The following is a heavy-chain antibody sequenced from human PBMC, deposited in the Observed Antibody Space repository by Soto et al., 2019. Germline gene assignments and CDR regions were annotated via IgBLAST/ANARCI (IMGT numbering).Heavy chain of an antibody. D-gene: IGHD6-19*01. V-gene: IGHV2-70*01. CDR2: IDWDDDK. CDR1: GFSLSTSGMC. Sequence: SGPTLVNPTQTLTLTCTFSGFSLSTSGMCVSWIRQPPGKALEWLALIDWDDDKYYSTSLKTRLTISKDTSKNQVDLTMTNMDPVDTATYYCARIHASGWYSYFDYWGQGTLVTVSS. CDR3: ARIHASGWYSYFDY. J-gene: IGHJ4*02.